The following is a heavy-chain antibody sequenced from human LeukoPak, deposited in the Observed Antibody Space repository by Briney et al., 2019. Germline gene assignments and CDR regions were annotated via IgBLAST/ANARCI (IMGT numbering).Heavy chain of an antibody. D-gene: IGHD6-13*01. V-gene: IGHV3-9*01. CDR3: ANGKSIAAAQFDY. CDR2: ISWNSGSL. J-gene: IGHJ4*02. Sequence: GGSLRLSCVASGFSFDDYAMHWVRQAPGKGLECVSGISWNSGSLGYADSMKGRFTISRDNAKNSLYLQMNSLRAEDTALYYCANGKSIAAAQFDYWGQGTLVTVSS. CDR1: GFSFDDYA.